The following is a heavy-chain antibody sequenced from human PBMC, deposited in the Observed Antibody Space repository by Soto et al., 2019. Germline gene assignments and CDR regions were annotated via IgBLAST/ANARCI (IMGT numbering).Heavy chain of an antibody. CDR2: IKQDGSEK. CDR1: GFTISSYA. Sequence: GVSLRLSCAASGFTISSYAMSWVRKAPGKGLEWVANIKQDGSEKYYVDSVKGRFTISRDNAKNSPYLQMNSLRAEDTAVYYCASTDYSNYRNYYYYYMDVWGKGTTVTVSS. V-gene: IGHV3-7*01. CDR3: ASTDYSNYRNYYYYYMDV. J-gene: IGHJ6*03. D-gene: IGHD4-4*01.